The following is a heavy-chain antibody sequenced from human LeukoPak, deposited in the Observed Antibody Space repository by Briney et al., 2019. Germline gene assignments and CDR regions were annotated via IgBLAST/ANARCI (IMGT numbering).Heavy chain of an antibody. D-gene: IGHD4-17*01. CDR1: GSSFTSYW. V-gene: IGHV5-51*01. CDR3: ARRGPGSTVIEYYFDY. CDR2: IYPGDSDT. J-gene: IGHJ4*02. Sequence: GESLQISCKGSGSSFTSYWIGWVRQMPGKGLEWMGIIYPGDSDTRYSPSFQGQVTISADKSISTAYLQWSSLKASDTAMYYCARRGPGSTVIEYYFDYWGQGTLVTVSS.